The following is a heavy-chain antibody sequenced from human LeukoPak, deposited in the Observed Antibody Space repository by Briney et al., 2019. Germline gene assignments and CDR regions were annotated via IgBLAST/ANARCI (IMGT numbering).Heavy chain of an antibody. J-gene: IGHJ5*02. D-gene: IGHD6-19*01. Sequence: GGSLRLSCAASGFSFSSYAMNWVRQAPGKGLDWVSAISGSGSDIYYADSVRGRFTISRDNAKNSLYLQMNSLRAEDTAVYYCARGGQWLVLGPNWFDPWGQGTLVTVSS. CDR1: GFSFSSYA. V-gene: IGHV3-21*01. CDR3: ARGGQWLVLGPNWFDP. CDR2: ISGSGSDI.